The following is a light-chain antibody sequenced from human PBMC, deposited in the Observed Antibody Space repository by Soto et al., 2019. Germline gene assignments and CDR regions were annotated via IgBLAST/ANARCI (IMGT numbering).Light chain of an antibody. CDR2: DNN. Sequence: QPVLTQPPSVSAAPGQRVTISCTGSSSNIGAGYDVHWYQQVPGTAPKLLIYDNNNRPSGVPDRFSGSKSGTSASLAITGLQAEDEADYCCQSYDSSQSAWVFGGGTKLTVL. CDR1: SSNIGAGYD. V-gene: IGLV1-40*01. J-gene: IGLJ2*01. CDR3: QSYDSSQSAWV.